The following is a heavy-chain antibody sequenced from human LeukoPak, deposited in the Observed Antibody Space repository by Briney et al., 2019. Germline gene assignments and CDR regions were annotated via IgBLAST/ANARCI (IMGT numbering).Heavy chain of an antibody. Sequence: GGSLRLSCAASGFIVSNNYMSWVRQAPGKGLEWVSILHSGGSTYDADSVKGRFTISRDNSKNTVYLQMNRLGAEDTAVYYCAREASGSYFHHWGQGTLVTVSS. CDR2: LHSGGST. V-gene: IGHV3-53*01. J-gene: IGHJ1*01. D-gene: IGHD1-26*01. CDR1: GFIVSNNY. CDR3: AREASGSYFHH.